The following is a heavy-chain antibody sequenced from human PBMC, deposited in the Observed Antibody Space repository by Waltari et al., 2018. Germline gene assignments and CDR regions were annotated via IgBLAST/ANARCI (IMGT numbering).Heavy chain of an antibody. Sequence: LEWVAVISHDGSNKYYAYSVKGRFTISRDNSKNTLYLQMNSLRAEDTAVYYCARDGSIYYDSSGYYPFDYWGQGTLVTVSS. CDR2: ISHDGSNK. CDR3: ARDGSIYYDSSGYYPFDY. D-gene: IGHD3-22*01. V-gene: IGHV3-30-3*01. J-gene: IGHJ4*02.